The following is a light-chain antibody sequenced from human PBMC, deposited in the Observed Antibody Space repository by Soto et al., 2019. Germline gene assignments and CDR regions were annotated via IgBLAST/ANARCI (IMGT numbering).Light chain of an antibody. CDR3: QQYGSSPSYT. CDR2: GAS. CDR1: QSVSSSY. Sequence: EIVLTQSPGTLSLSPGERATLSCRASQSVSSSYLAWYQQKPGQAPRLLSYGASSRATGIPDRFSGSGSGTDFTLPISRLEREDFAVYYCQQYGSSPSYTFGQGTKLEIK. J-gene: IGKJ2*01. V-gene: IGKV3-20*01.